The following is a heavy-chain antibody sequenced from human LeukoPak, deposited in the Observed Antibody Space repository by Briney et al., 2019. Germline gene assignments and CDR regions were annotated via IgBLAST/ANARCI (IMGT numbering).Heavy chain of an antibody. V-gene: IGHV1-46*01. CDR3: ARDQYYDILTGYYPY. CDR2: INPSGGST. J-gene: IGHJ4*02. CDR1: GYTFTSYY. Sequence: PLASVKVSCKASGYTFTSYYMHWVRQAPGQGLEWMGIINPSGGSTSYAQKFQGRVTMTRDMSTSTVYMELSSLRSEDTAVYYCARDQYYDILTGYYPYWGQGTLVTVSS. D-gene: IGHD3-9*01.